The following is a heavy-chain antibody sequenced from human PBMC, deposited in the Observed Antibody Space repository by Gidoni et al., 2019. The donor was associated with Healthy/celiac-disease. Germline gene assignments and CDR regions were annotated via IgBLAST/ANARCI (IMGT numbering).Heavy chain of an antibody. CDR3: ARGPKANWNHGRDYYFDY. Sequence: QVQLVQSGAEVKKPGASVKVSCKASGYTFTSYAMHWVRQAPGQRLEWMGWINAGNGNTKYSQKFQGRVTITRDTSASTAYMELSSLRSEDTAVYYCARGPKANWNHGRDYYFDYWGQGTLVTVSS. CDR1: GYTFTSYA. D-gene: IGHD1-1*01. CDR2: INAGNGNT. V-gene: IGHV1-3*01. J-gene: IGHJ4*02.